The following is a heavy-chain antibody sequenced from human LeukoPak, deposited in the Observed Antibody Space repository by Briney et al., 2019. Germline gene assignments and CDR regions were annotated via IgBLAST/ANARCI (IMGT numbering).Heavy chain of an antibody. D-gene: IGHD5-24*01. CDR3: ARVGGYNDAFDI. V-gene: IGHV4-59*01. CDR1: GGSISSYY. J-gene: IGHJ3*02. Sequence: PSETLSLTCTVSGGSISSYYWSWIRQPPGKGLEWIAYIYYSGSTSYNPSLKSRVTISLDTSKNQFFLKLSSVTAADTAIYYCARVGGYNDAFDIWGQGTMVTVSS. CDR2: IYYSGST.